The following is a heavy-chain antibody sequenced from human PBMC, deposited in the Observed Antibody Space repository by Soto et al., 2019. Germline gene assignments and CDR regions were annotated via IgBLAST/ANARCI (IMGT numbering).Heavy chain of an antibody. CDR3: AGEEYSSSSTPSPFDI. D-gene: IGHD6-6*01. J-gene: IGHJ3*02. V-gene: IGHV3-30-3*01. CDR1: GFTFSSYA. Sequence: QVQLVESGGGVVQPGRSLRLSCAASGFTFSSYAMHWVRQAPGKGLEWVAVISYDGSNKYYADSVKGRFIISRDNSKNTLYLQMNSLRAEDTAVYYCAGEEYSSSSTPSPFDIWGQGTMVTVSS. CDR2: ISYDGSNK.